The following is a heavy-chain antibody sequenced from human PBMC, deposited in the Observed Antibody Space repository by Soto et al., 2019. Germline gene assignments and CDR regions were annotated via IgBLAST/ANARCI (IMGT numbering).Heavy chain of an antibody. D-gene: IGHD3-22*01. CDR2: LFYSGNT. J-gene: IGHJ4*02. Sequence: QVQLQESGPGLVKPSQTLSLTCTVSGGSISSGGYYWSWIRQHPGKGLEWIGYLFYSGNTYYTPSLKSRVTISVDTSKNQFSLKLSSVTAADTAVYYCARATYYYDSSGYSDRVLDYWGQGTLVTVSS. V-gene: IGHV4-31*03. CDR3: ARATYYYDSSGYSDRVLDY. CDR1: GGSISSGGYY.